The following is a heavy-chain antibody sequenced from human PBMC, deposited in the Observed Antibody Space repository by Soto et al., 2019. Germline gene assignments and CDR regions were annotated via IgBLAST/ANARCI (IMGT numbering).Heavy chain of an antibody. CDR1: GYTFTGYY. CDR3: ARGDIVVVTAIRNYYYDRMDV. CDR2: INPNSGGT. J-gene: IGHJ6*02. V-gene: IGHV1-2*02. Sequence: ASVKVSCKASGYTFTGYYMHWVRQAPGQGLEWMGWINPNSGGTNYAQKFQGRVTMTRDTSISTAYMELSRLRSDDTAVYYCARGDIVVVTAIRNYYYDRMDVWGQGTTVTVSS. D-gene: IGHD2-21*02.